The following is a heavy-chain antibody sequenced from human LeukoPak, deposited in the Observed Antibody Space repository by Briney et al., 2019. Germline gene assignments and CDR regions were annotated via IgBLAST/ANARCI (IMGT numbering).Heavy chain of an antibody. V-gene: IGHV7-4-1*02. CDR1: GYTFTIYA. CDR2: INTNTGNP. J-gene: IGHJ6*02. CDR3: ARFTDYYDSSGYTSYYYYGMDV. Sequence: ASVKVSFKASGYTFTIYAMNWVRQAPGQGLEWMGWINTNTGNPTYAQGFTGRFVFSLDTSVSTAYLQISSLKAEDTAVYYCARFTDYYDSSGYTSYYYYGMDVWGQGTTVTVSS. D-gene: IGHD3-22*01.